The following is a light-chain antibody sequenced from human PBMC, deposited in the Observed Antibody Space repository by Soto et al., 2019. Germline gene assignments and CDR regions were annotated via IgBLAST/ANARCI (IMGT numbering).Light chain of an antibody. Sequence: EIVLTQSPGTLSLSPGERATLSCRASQSVSSSYLAWYQQKPGQAPRVLIYGASSRDTGIPDRFSGSGSGTDFTLTISRLEPEDFAVYYCQQYGSSPTFGQGTKVEIK. J-gene: IGKJ1*01. V-gene: IGKV3-20*01. CDR2: GAS. CDR1: QSVSSSY. CDR3: QQYGSSPT.